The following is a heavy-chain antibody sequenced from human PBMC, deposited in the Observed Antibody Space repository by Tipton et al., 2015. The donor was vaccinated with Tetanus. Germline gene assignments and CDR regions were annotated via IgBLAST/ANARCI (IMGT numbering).Heavy chain of an antibody. J-gene: IGHJ4*02. D-gene: IGHD2-2*02. V-gene: IGHV3-30*03. CDR3: IYTFCLSAFDY. CDR2: ILYDGNYQ. Sequence: RSLRLSCAASGFTFSNSGMHWVRQAPGKGLEWVAIILYDGNYQSYAESVKGRFTISRDNSKSTLFLQMNGLRAGDTAVYYCIYTFCLSAFDYWGQGCLVTVSS. CDR1: GFTFSNSG.